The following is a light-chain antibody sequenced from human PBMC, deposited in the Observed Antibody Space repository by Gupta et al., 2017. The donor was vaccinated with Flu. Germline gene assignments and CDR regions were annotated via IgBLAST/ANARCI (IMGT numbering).Light chain of an antibody. Sequence: KVGSKIIDWYQLPPGATPLLLVYDVSSRPAAVPACFSASNSGTTTTLTISGVEAGDEADYYCQEDDDSSNNVVFGGGTKLTVL. CDR2: DVS. CDR3: QEDDDSSNNVV. J-gene: IGLJ2*01. V-gene: IGLV3-21*02. CDR1: KVGSKI.